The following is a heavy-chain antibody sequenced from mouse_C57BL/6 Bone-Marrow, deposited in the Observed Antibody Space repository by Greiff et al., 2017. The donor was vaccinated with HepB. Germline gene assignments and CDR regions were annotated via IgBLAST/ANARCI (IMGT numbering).Heavy chain of an antibody. CDR2: IYPSDSET. Sequence: QVQLQQPGAELVRPGSSVKLSCKASGYTFTSYWMDWVKQRPGQGLEWIGNIYPSDSETHYNQKFKDKATLTVDKSSSTAYMQLSSLTSEDSAVYYCARSYYSNYFWGQGTLVTVSA. CDR3: ARSYYSNYF. J-gene: IGHJ3*01. V-gene: IGHV1-61*01. CDR1: GYTFTSYW. D-gene: IGHD2-5*01.